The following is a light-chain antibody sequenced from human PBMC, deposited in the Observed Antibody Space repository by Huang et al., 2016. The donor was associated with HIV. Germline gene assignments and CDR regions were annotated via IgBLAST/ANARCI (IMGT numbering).Light chain of an antibody. CDR1: QSVSSS. J-gene: IGKJ4*01. CDR2: GAS. Sequence: EIVMTQSPATLSVSPGERATLSCRASQSVSSSLAWYQQKPGQAPRLLIYGASTRATGIPAKFSGSGSGTEFTRTISSLQSEDFAVYYCQQYKNWPLLTFGGGTKVEIK. CDR3: QQYKNWPLLT. V-gene: IGKV3-15*01.